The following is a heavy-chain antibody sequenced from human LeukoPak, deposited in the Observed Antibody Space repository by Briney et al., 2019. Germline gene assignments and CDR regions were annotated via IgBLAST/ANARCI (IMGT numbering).Heavy chain of an antibody. CDR2: ITDSSSYI. Sequence: GGSLRLSCAASGFTFSVYNMNWVRQAPGKGLEWVSSITDSSSYIYYADSVKGRFTISRDNAKNSLYLQMNSLRAEDTAVYYCARVATIAWSYYFYYGMDVWGQGTTVTVSS. CDR3: ARVATIAWSYYFYYGMDV. V-gene: IGHV3-21*01. CDR1: GFTFSVYN. D-gene: IGHD5-12*01. J-gene: IGHJ6*02.